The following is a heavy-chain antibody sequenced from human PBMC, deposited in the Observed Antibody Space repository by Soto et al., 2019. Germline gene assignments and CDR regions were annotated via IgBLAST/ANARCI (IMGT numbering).Heavy chain of an antibody. V-gene: IGHV1-18*01. CDR1: GYTFTRNG. CDR2: ISPKSGNI. Sequence: ASVKVSCKTSGYTFTRNGISWVRQAPGQGLEWMGWISPKSGNIKYAQKLQGRVIMTTDTSTSTAYMELRSLRSDDPAVYYCVKDRDSNSWPSRDVWGPGTTVTVSS. D-gene: IGHD3-22*01. J-gene: IGHJ6*02. CDR3: VKDRDSNSWPSRDV.